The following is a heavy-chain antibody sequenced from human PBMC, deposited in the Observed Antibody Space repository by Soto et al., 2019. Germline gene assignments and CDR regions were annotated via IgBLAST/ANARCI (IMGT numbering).Heavy chain of an antibody. V-gene: IGHV4-34*01. J-gene: IGHJ5*02. CDR1: GGSFSGYY. CDR3: ARGYYDFWSGYLNWFDP. CDR2: INHSGST. D-gene: IGHD3-3*01. Sequence: ETLSLTCAVYGGSFSGYYWSWIRQPPGKGLEWIGEINHSGSTNYNPSLKSRVTISVDTSKNQFSLKLSSVTAADTAVYYCARGYYDFWSGYLNWFDPWGQGTLVTVSS.